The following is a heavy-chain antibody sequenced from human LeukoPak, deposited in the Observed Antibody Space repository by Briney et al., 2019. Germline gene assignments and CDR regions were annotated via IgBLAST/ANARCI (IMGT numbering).Heavy chain of an antibody. CDR1: GGTFSSYA. D-gene: IGHD6-13*01. J-gene: IGHJ4*02. CDR3: ARSIAAGDFDY. V-gene: IGHV1-69*01. Sequence: SSVKVSCKASGGTFSSYAISWVRQAPGQGLEWMGGIIPIFGTANYAQKFQGRVTITADESTSTAYMELSGLRSEDTAVYYCARSIAAGDFDYWGQGTLVTVSS. CDR2: IIPIFGTA.